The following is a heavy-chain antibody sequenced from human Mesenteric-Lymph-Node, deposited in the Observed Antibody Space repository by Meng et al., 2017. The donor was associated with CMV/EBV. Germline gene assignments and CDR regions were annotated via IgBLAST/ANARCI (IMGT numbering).Heavy chain of an antibody. V-gene: IGHV5-51*01. CDR1: GYSFTSYW. J-gene: IGHJ2*01. Sequence: GGSLRLSCKGSGYSFTSYWIGWVRQMPGKGLEWMGIIYPGDSDTRYSPSFQGQVTISADKSISTAYLQWSSLKASDTAMYYCARQAPPRYCSSTSCYTKDDSSGLDWYFDLWGRGTLVTVSS. CDR2: IYPGDSDT. D-gene: IGHD2-2*02. CDR3: ARQAPPRYCSSTSCYTKDDSSGLDWYFDL.